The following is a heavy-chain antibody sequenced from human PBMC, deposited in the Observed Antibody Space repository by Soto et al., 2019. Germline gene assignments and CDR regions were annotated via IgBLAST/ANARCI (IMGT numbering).Heavy chain of an antibody. V-gene: IGHV1-69*01. CDR3: ARDRANINIWDGMDV. CDR1: GCTFSSYA. Sequence: QVQLVQSGAEVKKPGSSVKVSCKASGCTFSSYAISWVRQAPGQGLEWMGGIIPIFGTANYAQKFQGRVTITADESTSTVYMELSSLRSEDTAVYYCARDRANINIWDGMDVWGQGTTVTVSS. J-gene: IGHJ6*02. CDR2: IIPIFGTA. D-gene: IGHD1-20*01.